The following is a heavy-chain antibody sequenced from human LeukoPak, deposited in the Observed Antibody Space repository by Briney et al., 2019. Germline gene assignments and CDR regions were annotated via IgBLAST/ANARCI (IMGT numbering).Heavy chain of an antibody. J-gene: IGHJ6*04. CDR2: ISGSGGST. CDR3: ARGASSGVRMDV. CDR1: QFSFSSYA. V-gene: IGHV3-23*01. Sequence: PGGSLRLPCAASQFSFSSYAMMWVPQAPGKGWEWVSAISGSGGSTYYADSVRGRLTISRDKSKNTLYLQMNSLRAEATDVYYCARGASSGVRMDVWGKGTTVTVSS. D-gene: IGHD2-15*01.